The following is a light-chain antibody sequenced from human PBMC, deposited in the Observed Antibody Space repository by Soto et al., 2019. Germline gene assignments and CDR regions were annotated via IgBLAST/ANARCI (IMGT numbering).Light chain of an antibody. CDR2: GAS. Sequence: EIDITQSPATLSLAPGERVTLSCRASESVSTNLAWYQQKPGQAPRLLIYGASNRATGIPDRFSGSGSGTEFTLTISSLQSEDFAVYYCQQYNNWPITFGQGTRLEIK. V-gene: IGKV3D-15*01. CDR3: QQYNNWPIT. J-gene: IGKJ5*01. CDR1: ESVSTN.